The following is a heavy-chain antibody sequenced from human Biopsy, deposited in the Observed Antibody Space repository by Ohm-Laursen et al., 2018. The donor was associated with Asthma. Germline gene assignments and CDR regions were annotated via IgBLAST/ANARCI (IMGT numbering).Heavy chain of an antibody. D-gene: IGHD3-10*01. V-gene: IGHV3-33*08. CDR2: IWFDGSNK. Sequence: SLRLSCTASGFSFSNFAIHWVRQAPGKGLEWVADIWFDGSNKHYADSVKGRFTISRDNSKNTLYLQMNSLRAEDTALYYCGREKSYMVDYWGQGTLVIVSS. CDR3: GREKSYMVDY. CDR1: GFSFSNFA. J-gene: IGHJ4*02.